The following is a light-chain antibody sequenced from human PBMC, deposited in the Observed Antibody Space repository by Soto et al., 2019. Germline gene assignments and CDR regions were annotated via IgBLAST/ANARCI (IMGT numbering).Light chain of an antibody. V-gene: IGLV1-44*01. Sequence: QSVLTQPPSASATPGQRVTISCSGSSSNIGSNTVNWYQQLPGTAPKLLIYSNNKRPSGVPDRFSGSKSGTSASLAISGLQCEDEADYYCAAWDDSLKGVFGTGTKVTV. CDR2: SNN. J-gene: IGLJ1*01. CDR3: AAWDDSLKGV. CDR1: SSNIGSNT.